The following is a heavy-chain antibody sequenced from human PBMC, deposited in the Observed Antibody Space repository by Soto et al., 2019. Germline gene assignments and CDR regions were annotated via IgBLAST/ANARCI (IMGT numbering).Heavy chain of an antibody. CDR3: AKSRDGYSFYFYYGMDV. J-gene: IGHJ6*02. V-gene: IGHV3-30*02. Sequence: GGSLRLSCAASGFTFSSYGMHWVRQAPGKGLEWVVVIWYDGSNKYYADSVKGRFTISRDNSKNTLYLQMNSLTGDDTAVYYCAKSRDGYSFYFYYGMDVWGQGTTVTVSS. D-gene: IGHD4-4*01. CDR2: IWYDGSNK. CDR1: GFTFSSYG.